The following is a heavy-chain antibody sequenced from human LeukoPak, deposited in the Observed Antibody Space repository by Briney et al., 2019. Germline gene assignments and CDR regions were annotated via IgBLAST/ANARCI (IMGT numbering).Heavy chain of an antibody. CDR2: IYSGGST. V-gene: IGHV3-53*01. CDR3: AKDLPQWLVLGAFDI. Sequence: PGGSLRLSCAASGFTVRSNYMSWVRQAPGKGLEWVSVIYSGGSTYYADCVKGRFTISRDNSKNTLYLQMNSLRAEDTAVYYCAKDLPQWLVLGAFDIWGQGTMVTVSS. CDR1: GFTVRSNY. D-gene: IGHD6-19*01. J-gene: IGHJ3*02.